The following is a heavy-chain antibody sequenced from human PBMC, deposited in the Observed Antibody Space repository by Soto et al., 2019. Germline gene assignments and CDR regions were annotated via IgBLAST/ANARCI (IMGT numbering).Heavy chain of an antibody. CDR2: IYPGDSDT. J-gene: IGHJ4*02. V-gene: IGHV5-51*01. CDR1: GYSFTSYW. Sequence: PGESLKISCKGSGYSFTSYWVGWVRQMPGKGLEWMGIIYPGDSDTRYSPSFQGQVTISADKSISTAYLQWSSLKASDTAMYYCERQYYYDSSGYYSGDYWGQGTLVTVSS. D-gene: IGHD3-22*01. CDR3: ERQYYYDSSGYYSGDY.